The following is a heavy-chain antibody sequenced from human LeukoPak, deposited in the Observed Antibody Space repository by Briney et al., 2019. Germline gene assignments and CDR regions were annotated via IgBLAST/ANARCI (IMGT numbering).Heavy chain of an antibody. D-gene: IGHD3-10*01. CDR2: FYHSGNT. CDR1: GYSISTGYY. V-gene: IGHV4-38-2*02. CDR3: ARHIYGSGSYQIDY. Sequence: SETLSLTCTVSGYSISTGYYWGWIRQPPGKGLGWIGDFYHSGNTYYNPSLKSRVTISVDTSKNQFSLKLSSVTAADTAVYYCARHIYGSGSYQIDYWGQGTLVTVSS. J-gene: IGHJ4*02.